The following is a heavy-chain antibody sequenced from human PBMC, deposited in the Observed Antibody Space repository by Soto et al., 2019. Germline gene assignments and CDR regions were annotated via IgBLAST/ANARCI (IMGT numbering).Heavy chain of an antibody. CDR1: EFTFSNYV. D-gene: IGHD1-7*01. CDR2: LSYSVDTT. V-gene: IGHV3-23*01. Sequence: EVQLLESGGGLVQPGGSLRLSCAASEFTFSNYVMHWVRQAPGKGLEWVSTLSYSVDTTYYADSVKGRFTISRDNSKNTLSLQMNSLRAEDAAVYYCARGAITATTNWGAFDIWGQGTMVTVSS. CDR3: ARGAITATTNWGAFDI. J-gene: IGHJ3*02.